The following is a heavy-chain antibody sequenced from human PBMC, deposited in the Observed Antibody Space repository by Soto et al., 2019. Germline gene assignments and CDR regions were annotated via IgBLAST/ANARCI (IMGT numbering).Heavy chain of an antibody. D-gene: IGHD6-19*01. CDR1: GFTFSSYS. CDR2: INSKGSTT. Sequence: GGSLRLSCAASGFTFSSYSINWVRQAPGKGLEWVSCINSKGSTTNYADSVKGRFIISRDNAKNTLYLQMNSLRAEDTAVYYCARDRGWSLFDYWGQGTLVTVSS. CDR3: ARDRGWSLFDY. J-gene: IGHJ4*02. V-gene: IGHV3-48*04.